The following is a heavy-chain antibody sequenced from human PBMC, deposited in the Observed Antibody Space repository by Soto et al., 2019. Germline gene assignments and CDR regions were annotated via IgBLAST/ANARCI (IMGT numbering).Heavy chain of an antibody. J-gene: IGHJ4*02. CDR2: IYYSGST. CDR3: ARAVTSRYYYYSGEGYWDY. Sequence: PSETLSLTCIVSGGSISSGGYYWSWIRQHPGKGLEWIGYIYYSGSTYYNPSLKSRVTISVDTSKNQFSLKLSSVTAADTAVYYCARAVTSRYYYYSGEGYWDYWGKGTLVTVSS. CDR1: GGSISSGGYY. V-gene: IGHV4-31*03. D-gene: IGHD3-22*01.